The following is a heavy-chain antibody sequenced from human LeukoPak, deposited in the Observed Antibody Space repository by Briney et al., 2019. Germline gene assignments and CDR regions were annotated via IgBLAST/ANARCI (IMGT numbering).Heavy chain of an antibody. J-gene: IGHJ4*02. V-gene: IGHV3-7*01. D-gene: IGHD2-15*01. CDR1: GFTFSTYW. Sequence: PGGSLRLSCSASGFTFSTYWMSWVRQAPGKGLEWVANMRRDGNEIYYLDSVRGRFTISRDNARNTLYLQMNSLRAEDTAVYYCARGGPIYCSGDSCYPGDYWGQGTLVTVSS. CDR2: MRRDGNEI. CDR3: ARGGPIYCSGDSCYPGDY.